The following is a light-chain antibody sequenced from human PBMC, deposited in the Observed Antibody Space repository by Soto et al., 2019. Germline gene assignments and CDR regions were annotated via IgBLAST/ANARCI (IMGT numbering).Light chain of an antibody. V-gene: IGLV1-40*01. CDR2: GNN. Sequence: SVLTQPPSVSGAPGQRVTISCTGSSSSIGAGYDVHWYQQLPGAAPKLLIYGNNNRPSGVPDRFSGSKSGTSASLAITGLQAEDEADYYCPSYDSSLTSWVFGGGTKLTVL. CDR3: PSYDSSLTSWV. J-gene: IGLJ3*02. CDR1: SSSIGAGYD.